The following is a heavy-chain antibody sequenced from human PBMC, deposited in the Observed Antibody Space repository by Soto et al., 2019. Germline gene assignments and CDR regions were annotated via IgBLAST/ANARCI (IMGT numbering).Heavy chain of an antibody. CDR3: AMVDNYVTPTPQDV. CDR1: GYIFVNYG. V-gene: IGHV1-18*01. J-gene: IGHJ6*02. D-gene: IGHD3-16*01. CDR2: ISPYTGNT. Sequence: QVQLLQSGDEVKKPGASVKVSCKASGYIFVNYGIAWVRQAPGQGLEWMGWISPYTGNTHSASKVQGRLTMTTDTSTSTDYMDLGSLTSDDTAVYYCAMVDNYVTPTPQDVWGQGTTVTVSS.